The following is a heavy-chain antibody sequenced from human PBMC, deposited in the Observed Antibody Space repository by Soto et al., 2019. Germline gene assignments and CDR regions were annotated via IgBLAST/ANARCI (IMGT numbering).Heavy chain of an antibody. J-gene: IGHJ4*02. Sequence: SETLSLTCTVSGGSISSGDYYWSWIRQPPGKGLEWIGYIYYSGSTYYNPSLKSRVTISVDTSKNQFSLKLSSVTAADTAVYYCARLVDPATAIHRVDYWGQGTLVPVSS. D-gene: IGHD2-2*02. CDR1: GGSISSGDYY. CDR2: IYYSGST. V-gene: IGHV4-30-4*01. CDR3: ARLVDPATAIHRVDY.